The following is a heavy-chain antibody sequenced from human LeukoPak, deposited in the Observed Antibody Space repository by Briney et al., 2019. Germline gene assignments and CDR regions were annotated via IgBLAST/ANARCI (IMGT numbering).Heavy chain of an antibody. D-gene: IGHD2-2*02. CDR1: GGSISNYY. CDR3: AREGGYCNSGYCYISLDY. Sequence: PSETLSLTCTVSGGSISNYYWSWIRQPAGKGLEWIGRIYSSGTTNYNPSLRSRVSMSVDTSKNQFSLKLSSVIAADTAIYYCAREGGYCNSGYCYISLDYWGQGALLTVSS. CDR2: IYSSGTT. V-gene: IGHV4-4*07. J-gene: IGHJ4*02.